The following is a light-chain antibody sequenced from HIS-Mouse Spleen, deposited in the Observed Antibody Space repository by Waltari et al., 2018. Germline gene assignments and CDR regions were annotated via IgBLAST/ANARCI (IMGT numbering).Light chain of an antibody. CDR2: DVS. CDR1: SSDVGGYNY. CDR3: CSYAGSYTLV. J-gene: IGLJ2*01. Sequence: QSALTQPRSVSGSPGQSVTISCTGTSSDVGGYNYVSWYQQHPGKAPQLRSYDVSKRTSWVPDGVSGSKSGNTASLTISGLQAEDEADYYCCSYAGSYTLVFGGGTKLTVL. V-gene: IGLV2-11*01.